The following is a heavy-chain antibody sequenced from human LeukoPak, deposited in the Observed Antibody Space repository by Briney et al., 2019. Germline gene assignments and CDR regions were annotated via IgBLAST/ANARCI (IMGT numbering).Heavy chain of an antibody. V-gene: IGHV3-23*01. D-gene: IGHD3-16*02. CDR1: GFTFSTYG. J-gene: IGHJ4*02. CDR3: AKGGYDYAWGSYPL. Sequence: GGSLRLSRAASGFTFSTYGMHWVRQAPGKGLEWVSAISGSGGSTYYADSVKGRFTISRDNSKNTLYLQMNSLRAEDTAVYYCAKGGYDYAWGSYPLWGQGTLVTVSS. CDR2: ISGSGGST.